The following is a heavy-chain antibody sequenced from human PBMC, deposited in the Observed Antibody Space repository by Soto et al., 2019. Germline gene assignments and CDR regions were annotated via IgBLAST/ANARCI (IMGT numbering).Heavy chain of an antibody. CDR2: INPSGTT. V-gene: IGHV4-34*01. Sequence: SETLSLNCTVYGGSFTFSGSSWSWIRQPPGKGLEWIGEINPSGTTNYNPSLESRVTISLDTSKNQFSLDLSSVTTADTAVYYCVRGRSLRLRFGGFDSWGQGTRVTVSS. CDR3: VRGRSLRLRFGGFDS. J-gene: IGHJ4*02. CDR1: GGSFTFSGSS. D-gene: IGHD3-3*01.